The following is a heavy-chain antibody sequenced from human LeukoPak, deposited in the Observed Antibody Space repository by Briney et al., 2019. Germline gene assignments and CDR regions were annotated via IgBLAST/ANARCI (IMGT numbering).Heavy chain of an antibody. D-gene: IGHD2-15*01. CDR2: ISGSGGST. Sequence: GGSLRLFCAASGFTFSSYAMSWVRQAPGKGLEWVSAISGSGGSTYYAGSVKGRFTISRDNSKNTLYLQMNSLRAEDTAVYYCAKESGYCSGGSCYFYYGMDVWGQGTTVTASS. CDR3: AKESGYCSGGSCYFYYGMDV. CDR1: GFTFSSYA. J-gene: IGHJ6*02. V-gene: IGHV3-23*01.